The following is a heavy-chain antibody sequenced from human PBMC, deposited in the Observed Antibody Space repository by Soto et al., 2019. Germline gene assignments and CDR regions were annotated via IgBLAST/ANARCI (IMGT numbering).Heavy chain of an antibody. CDR3: AKSPPEYYDFWSGYYRGYYFDY. CDR2: ISGSGGST. Sequence: GGSLRLSCAASGFTFSSYAMSWVRQAPGKGLEWVSAISGSGGSTYYADSVKGRFTISRDNSKNTLYLQMNSLRAEDTAVYYCAKSPPEYYDFWSGYYRGYYFDYWGQGTLVTVSS. J-gene: IGHJ4*02. D-gene: IGHD3-3*01. V-gene: IGHV3-23*01. CDR1: GFTFSSYA.